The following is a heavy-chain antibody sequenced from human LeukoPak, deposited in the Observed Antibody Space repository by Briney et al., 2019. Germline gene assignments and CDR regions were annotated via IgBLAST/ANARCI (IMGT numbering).Heavy chain of an antibody. V-gene: IGHV3-33*06. J-gene: IGHJ4*02. CDR2: IWSDGNNK. CDR3: AKDCGGDCYSGDY. Sequence: PGRSLRLSCVASGFTFSTYGMHWARQAPDKGLEWVAFIWSDGNNKFYADSVKGRFTVSRDNSKNTLYLQMNSLRADDTAVYYCAKDCGGDCYSGDYWGQGTLVTVSS. CDR1: GFTFSTYG. D-gene: IGHD2-21*02.